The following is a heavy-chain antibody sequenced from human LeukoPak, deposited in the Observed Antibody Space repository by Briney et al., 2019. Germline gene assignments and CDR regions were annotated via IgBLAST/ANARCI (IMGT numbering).Heavy chain of an antibody. CDR3: ARDKKYYYGSSGSYSSFDY. J-gene: IGHJ4*02. Sequence: GRSLRLSCAASGFTFSTYAMHWVRQGPGKGLEWVAVISYDGSNKYYADSVKGRFTISRDNSKNTLYLQMNSLKAEDTAVYYCARDKKYYYGSSGSYSSFDYWGQGTLVTVSS. D-gene: IGHD3-22*01. CDR2: ISYDGSNK. V-gene: IGHV3-30-3*01. CDR1: GFTFSTYA.